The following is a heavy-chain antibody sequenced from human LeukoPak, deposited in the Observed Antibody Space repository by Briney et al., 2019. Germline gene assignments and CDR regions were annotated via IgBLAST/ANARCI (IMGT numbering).Heavy chain of an antibody. D-gene: IGHD6-19*01. CDR1: GGSVSTYY. CDR2: IYNSEST. V-gene: IGHV4-4*09. Sequence: SETLSLTCTVSGGSVSTYYWSWIRQPPGKGLEWIGYIYNSESTKYNSSLESRVTMSVDTSKNQLYLRLSPVTAADTAVYYCARFHSGPSGWYVLWYFDLWGRGTLVTVSS. J-gene: IGHJ2*01. CDR3: ARFHSGPSGWYVLWYFDL.